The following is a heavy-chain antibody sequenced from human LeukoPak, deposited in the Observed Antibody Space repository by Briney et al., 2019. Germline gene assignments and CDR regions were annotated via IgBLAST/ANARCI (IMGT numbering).Heavy chain of an antibody. V-gene: IGHV3-66*02. CDR2: IDSDDTT. CDR3: ARGYNWNDL. CDR1: GFTVSDNY. J-gene: IGHJ5*02. Sequence: GGSLRLSCAASGFTVSDNYVTWVRQAPGKGLEWVSVIDSDDTTLYADSVRGRFTISRDTSKNTVYLQMNSLRPEDAAVYYCARGYNWNDLWGQGTLVTVSS.